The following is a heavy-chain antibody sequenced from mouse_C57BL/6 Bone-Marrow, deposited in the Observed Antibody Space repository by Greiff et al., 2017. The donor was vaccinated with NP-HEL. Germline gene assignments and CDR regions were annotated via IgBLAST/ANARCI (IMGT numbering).Heavy chain of an antibody. CDR3: ARSTTVGPYYFDY. CDR1: GYTFTDYY. CDR2: IGPGSGRT. D-gene: IGHD1-1*01. V-gene: IGHV1-77*01. J-gene: IGHJ2*01. Sequence: VQLQQSGAELVKPGASVKISCKASGYTFTDYYINWVKQRPGQGLEWIGKIGPGSGRTYYNEKLKGKATLNADKSSSTADMQLSSLTSEDSAVYFWARSTTVGPYYFDYWGQGTTLTVSS.